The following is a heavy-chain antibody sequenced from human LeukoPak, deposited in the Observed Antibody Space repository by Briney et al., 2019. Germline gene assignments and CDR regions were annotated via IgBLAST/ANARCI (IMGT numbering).Heavy chain of an antibody. CDR3: AREHSGYDFPGRDYYYMDV. J-gene: IGHJ6*03. V-gene: IGHV3-21*01. CDR2: ISSTSRSYI. Sequence: GGSLRLSCAASGITFSRYSMNWVRQAPGKGLEWVSSISSTSRSYIYYADSVKGRFTISRDNAKNSLYLQMNSLRAEDTAVYYCAREHSGYDFPGRDYYYMDVWGKGTTVTVSS. D-gene: IGHD5-12*01. CDR1: GITFSRYS.